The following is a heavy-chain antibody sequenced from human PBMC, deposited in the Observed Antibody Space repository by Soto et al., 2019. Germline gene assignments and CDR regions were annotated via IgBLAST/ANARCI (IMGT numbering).Heavy chain of an antibody. D-gene: IGHD6-13*01. J-gene: IGHJ1*01. CDR1: GFTFSSYA. Sequence: PGGSLRLSCAASGFTFSSYAMHWVRQAPGKGLEWVAVISYDGSNKYYADSVKGRFTISRDNSKNTLYLQMNSLRAEDTAVYYCARALAAAGTSLTFQHRGQATLVTVSS. V-gene: IGHV3-30-3*01. CDR2: ISYDGSNK. CDR3: ARALAAAGTSLTFQH.